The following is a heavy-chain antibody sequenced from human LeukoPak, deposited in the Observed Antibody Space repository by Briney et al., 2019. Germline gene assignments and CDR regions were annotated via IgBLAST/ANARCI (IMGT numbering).Heavy chain of an antibody. CDR3: ARRATDWYFDY. J-gene: IGHJ4*02. V-gene: IGHV4-59*08. CDR2: IYYSGST. D-gene: IGHD2-21*01. CDR1: GGSFSGYY. Sequence: NPSETLSLTCAVYGGSFSGYYWGWIRQPPGKGLEWIGYIYYSGSTNYNPSLKSRVTISVDTSKNQFSLKLSSVTAADTAVYYCARRATDWYFDYWGQGALVTVSS.